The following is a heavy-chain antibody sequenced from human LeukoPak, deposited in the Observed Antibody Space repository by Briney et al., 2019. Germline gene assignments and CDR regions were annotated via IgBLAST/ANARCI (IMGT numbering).Heavy chain of an antibody. CDR1: GFTFSSYS. CDR2: ISSSSSYI. J-gene: IGHJ5*01. Sequence: GGSLRLSCAASGFTFSSYSMNWVRQAPGKGLEWVSSISSSSSYIYYADSVKGRFTISRDNAKNSLYLQMNSLRAEDTAGYYCARDGRYSYGYWFDSWGQGTLVTVSS. CDR3: ARDGRYSYGYWFDS. D-gene: IGHD5-18*01. V-gene: IGHV3-21*01.